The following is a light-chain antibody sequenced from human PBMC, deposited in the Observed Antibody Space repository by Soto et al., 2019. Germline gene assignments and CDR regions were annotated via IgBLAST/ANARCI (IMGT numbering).Light chain of an antibody. Sequence: QSVLTQPASVSGSPGQSITISCTGTSCDIGAYDYVSWYQQHPGKAPKLMIFEVSDRPSGASIRFSGSKSGNTASLTISGLQTEDEADYYCSSYTDTGHVVFGRGTQLTVL. V-gene: IGLV2-14*01. CDR1: SCDIGAYDY. CDR2: EVS. CDR3: SSYTDTGHVV. J-gene: IGLJ2*01.